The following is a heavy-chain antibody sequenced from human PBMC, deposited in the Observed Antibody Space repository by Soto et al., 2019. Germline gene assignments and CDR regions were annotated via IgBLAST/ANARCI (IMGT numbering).Heavy chain of an antibody. CDR2: ISSSSSPI. D-gene: IGHD6-19*01. J-gene: IGHJ4*02. CDR3: ARVKSGGWYYFDF. V-gene: IGHV3-48*02. CDR1: GFPFSSYN. Sequence: PGGSLRLSCAASGFPFSSYNMNWVRQAPGKGLEWVSYISSSSSPIYYIDSVKGRFTISRDNAKNTLYLQMNSLRDEDTAVYFCARVKSGGWYYFDFWGQGTLVTVSS.